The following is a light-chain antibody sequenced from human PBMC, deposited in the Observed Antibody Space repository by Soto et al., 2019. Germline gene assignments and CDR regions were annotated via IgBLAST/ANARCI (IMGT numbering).Light chain of an antibody. V-gene: IGKV3-15*01. CDR2: GAS. CDR1: QSVSRD. Sequence: EIVLTQSPGTLSLSPGERATLSCSTSQSVSRDLAWYQQKPGQAPRLLIYGASTRAAGIPARFSGSGSGTEFTLTISSLQSEDFAVYYCQQYTNWPPWTFGRGTKVDIK. CDR3: QQYTNWPPWT. J-gene: IGKJ1*01.